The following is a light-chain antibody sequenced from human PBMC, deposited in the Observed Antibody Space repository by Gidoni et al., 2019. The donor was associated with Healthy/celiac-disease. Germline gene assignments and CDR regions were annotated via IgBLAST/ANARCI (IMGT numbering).Light chain of an antibody. CDR1: SSDVGSYNL. V-gene: IGLV2-23*01. J-gene: IGLJ2*01. CDR3: CSYAGSSTVV. CDR2: EGS. Sequence: QSALTQPDSVSGSTGQSITISCTGTSSDVGSYNLVSWYQQNPGKAPKLMIYEGSKRPSGVSNRFSGSKSGNTASLTISGLQAEDEADYYCCSYAGSSTVVFGGGTKLTVL.